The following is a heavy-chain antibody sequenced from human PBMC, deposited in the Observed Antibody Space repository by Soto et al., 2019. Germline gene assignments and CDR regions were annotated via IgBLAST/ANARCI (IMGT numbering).Heavy chain of an antibody. J-gene: IGHJ6*02. CDR1: GGPFSGYY. CDR2: INHSGST. CDR3: ARGRQLDYYYYGMDV. D-gene: IGHD6-13*01. V-gene: IGHV4-34*01. Sequence: SETLSLTCAVYGGPFSGYYWSWIRQPPGKGLEWIGEINHSGSTNYNPSLKSRVTISVDTSKNQFSLKLSSVTAADTAVYYCARGRQLDYYYYGMDVWGQGTTVTVSS.